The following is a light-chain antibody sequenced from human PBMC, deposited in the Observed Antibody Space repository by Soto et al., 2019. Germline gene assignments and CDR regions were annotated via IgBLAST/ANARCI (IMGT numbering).Light chain of an antibody. V-gene: IGLV1-47*02. CDR3: AGWDASLSGPV. J-gene: IGLJ3*02. CDR1: TSNIGNFF. CDR2: HNN. Sequence: QSVLTQPPSASGTPGQRVTISCSGSTSNIGNFFVYWYQQVPGTAPKLLIYHNNQRPSGVPDRFSGSKSGTSASLAISGLWSEDEADYYCAGWDASLSGPVFGGGTKLTVL.